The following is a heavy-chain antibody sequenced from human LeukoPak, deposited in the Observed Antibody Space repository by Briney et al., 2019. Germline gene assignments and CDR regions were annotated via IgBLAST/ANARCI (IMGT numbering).Heavy chain of an antibody. CDR3: ARDGYCSSTTCPGWFDP. CDR2: ISYDGSNK. D-gene: IGHD2-2*03. V-gene: IGHV3-30-3*01. CDR1: GFTFSSYA. J-gene: IGHJ5*02. Sequence: PGRSLRLSCAASGFTFSSYAMHWVRQAPGKGLEWVAVISYDGSNKYYADSVKGRFTISRDNSKNTLYLQMNSLRAEDTAVYYCARDGYCSSTTCPGWFDPWGQGTLVTVSS.